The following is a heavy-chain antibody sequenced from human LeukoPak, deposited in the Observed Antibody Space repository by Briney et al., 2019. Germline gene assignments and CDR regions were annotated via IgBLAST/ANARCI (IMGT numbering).Heavy chain of an antibody. J-gene: IGHJ4*02. CDR3: ARGKDASRFPG. CDR1: GGSISSYY. CDR2: IYYSGST. Sequence: PSETLSLTCTVSGGSISSYYWSWIRQPPGKGLEWIGYIYYSGSTNYNPSLKSRVTISVDTSKNQFSLKLSSVTAADTAVYYCARGKDASRFPGRGQGTLVTVSS. D-gene: IGHD6-13*01. V-gene: IGHV4-59*01.